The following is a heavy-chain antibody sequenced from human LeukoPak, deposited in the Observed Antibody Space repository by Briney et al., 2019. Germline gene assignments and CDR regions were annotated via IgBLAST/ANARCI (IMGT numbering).Heavy chain of an antibody. V-gene: IGHV1-46*01. CDR1: GYTFIRYY. CDR3: ATSFRAVNWFDP. CDR2: INPSGGST. Sequence: ASVKVSCKASGYTFIRYYLNWVRQAPGQGLEWMGIINPSGGSTNYAQKFQGRVTMTRDTSTSTIYMEVSSLRSEDTAVYYCATSFRAVNWFDPWGQGTLVTVSS. J-gene: IGHJ5*02. D-gene: IGHD3-3*02.